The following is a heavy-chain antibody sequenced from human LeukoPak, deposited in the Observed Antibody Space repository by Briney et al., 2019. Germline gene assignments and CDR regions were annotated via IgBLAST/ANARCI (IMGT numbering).Heavy chain of an antibody. D-gene: IGHD3-10*01. Sequence: ETGGSLRLSCAASGFTFSDYYMGWIRQPPGKGLEWVSYISSIGTTIYYADSVTGRFTVSRDNAKNSLYLQMDSLSAEDTAVYYCASPRGVNRWGQGTLVTVSS. CDR1: GFTFSDYY. CDR2: ISSIGTTI. V-gene: IGHV3-11*01. CDR3: ASPRGVNR. J-gene: IGHJ4*02.